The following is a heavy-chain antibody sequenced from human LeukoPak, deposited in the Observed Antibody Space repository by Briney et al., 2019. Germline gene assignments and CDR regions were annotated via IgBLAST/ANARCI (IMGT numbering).Heavy chain of an antibody. V-gene: IGHV4-59*01. CDR1: GGSISSYY. D-gene: IGHD3-9*01. J-gene: IGHJ4*02. Sequence: SETLSLTCTVSGGSISSYYWSWIRQPPGKGLEWIGYIYYSGSTNYNPSLKSRVTISVDTSKNQFSLKLSSVTAADTAVYYCARSGGILTGYFFNWGQGTQVTVSS. CDR3: ARSGGILTGYFFN. CDR2: IYYSGST.